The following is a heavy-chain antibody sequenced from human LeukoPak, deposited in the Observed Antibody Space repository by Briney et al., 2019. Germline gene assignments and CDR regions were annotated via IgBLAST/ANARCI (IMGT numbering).Heavy chain of an antibody. V-gene: IGHV3-11*01. Sequence: GGSLRLSCAASGFTFSNAWMSWVRQAPGKGLEWVSYISSSGSTIYYADSVKGRFTISRDNAKNSLYLQMNSLRAEDTAVYYCARDRKDIAAAGYYYYGMDVWGQGTTVTVSS. J-gene: IGHJ6*02. D-gene: IGHD6-13*01. CDR2: ISSSGSTI. CDR1: GFTFSNAW. CDR3: ARDRKDIAAAGYYYYGMDV.